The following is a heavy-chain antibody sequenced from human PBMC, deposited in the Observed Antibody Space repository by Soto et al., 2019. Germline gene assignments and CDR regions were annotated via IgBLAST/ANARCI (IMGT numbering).Heavy chain of an antibody. V-gene: IGHV4-59*01. CDR1: GGSIINYY. Sequence: HVQLQESGPGLVKPSETLSLTCTISGGSIINYYWNWIRQPPGKGLEWIGYIYYSGNTNYNPSLRSRVTISVDRSKTQFSLKLTSVSAADTAVYFCARVGRLMLRGFSFYNGMEVWGQGTTVTVSS. D-gene: IGHD3-10*01. CDR3: ARVGRLMLRGFSFYNGMEV. CDR2: IYYSGNT. J-gene: IGHJ6*02.